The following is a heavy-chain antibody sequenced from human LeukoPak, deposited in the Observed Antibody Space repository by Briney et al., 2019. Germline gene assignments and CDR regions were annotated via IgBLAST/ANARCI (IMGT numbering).Heavy chain of an antibody. J-gene: IGHJ4*02. D-gene: IGHD5-18*01. Sequence: GGSLRLSCAASGFIFSDHYIDWVRQAPGKGLEWVGRSRDKGNSYTTAYAASVRGRFTISRDDSKNSVYLQMNNLKIEDTAVYYCARDEYSYGYGYWGQGTLVTVSS. V-gene: IGHV3-72*01. CDR1: GFIFSDHY. CDR2: SRDKGNSYTT. CDR3: ARDEYSYGYGY.